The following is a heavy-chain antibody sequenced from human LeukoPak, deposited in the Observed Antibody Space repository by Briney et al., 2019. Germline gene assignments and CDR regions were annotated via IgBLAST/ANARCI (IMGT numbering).Heavy chain of an antibody. Sequence: QPGRSLRLSCAASGFTFSGFGMHWVRRAPGKGLQWVAVISSDGSNQFYADAVAGRFTISRDNSKNTVFLQMSSLRPEDTAVYFCSTEGGARGVDTARYEYWGQGTLVTVSS. CDR2: ISSDGSNQ. D-gene: IGHD6-6*01. V-gene: IGHV3-30*03. CDR1: GFTFSGFG. CDR3: STEGGARGVDTARYEY. J-gene: IGHJ1*01.